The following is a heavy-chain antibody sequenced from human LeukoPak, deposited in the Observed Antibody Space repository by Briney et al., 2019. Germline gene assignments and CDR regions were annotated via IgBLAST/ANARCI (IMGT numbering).Heavy chain of an antibody. Sequence: ASVKVSCKASGYTFTSYYMHWVRQAPGQGLEWMGIINPSGGSTSYAQKFQGRVTMTRDMSTSTVYMELSSLRSEDTALYYCARRNRYCNGGSCAHHHDSWGQGTLVIVSS. V-gene: IGHV1-46*01. J-gene: IGHJ4*02. CDR2: INPSGGST. CDR3: ARRNRYCNGGSCAHHHDS. CDR1: GYTFTSYY. D-gene: IGHD2-15*01.